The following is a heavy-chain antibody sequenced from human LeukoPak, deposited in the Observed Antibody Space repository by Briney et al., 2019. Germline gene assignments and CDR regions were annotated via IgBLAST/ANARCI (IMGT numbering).Heavy chain of an antibody. CDR3: ARGDYDFWSGHYGMDV. J-gene: IGHJ6*02. V-gene: IGHV4-30-4*01. CDR2: IYYSGST. Sequence: SETLSLTCTVSGGSFSSGDYYWSWIRQPPGKGLEWIGYIYYSGSTYYNPSLKSRVTISVDTSKNQFSLKLSSVTAADTAVYYCARGDYDFWSGHYGMDVWGQGTTVTVS. CDR1: GGSFSSGDYY. D-gene: IGHD3-3*01.